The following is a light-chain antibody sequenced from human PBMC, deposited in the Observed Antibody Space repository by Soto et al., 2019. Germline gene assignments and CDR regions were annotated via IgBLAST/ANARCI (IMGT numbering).Light chain of an antibody. CDR2: GVS. J-gene: IGKJ1*01. CDR1: QSVGSNY. Sequence: EIILTQSPGTLYLSPGERATLSCRASQSVGSNYLAWYQQKPGQAPRLLIYGVSSRATGIPDRFTGSASGTDFTLNISRVEPEDFAVYYCQQYAGSPWTFGQGIKVETK. V-gene: IGKV3-20*01. CDR3: QQYAGSPWT.